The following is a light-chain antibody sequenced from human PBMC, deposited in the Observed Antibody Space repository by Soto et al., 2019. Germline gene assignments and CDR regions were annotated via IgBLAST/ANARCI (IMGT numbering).Light chain of an antibody. Sequence: QPVLTQSPSASASLGASVKFTCTLTSGHSTYAIAWHQQQPEMGPRYLMKVNSDGSHSKGDGIPDRFSGSSSGAERYLTISSLQSEDEADYYCQTWGTGDWVFGGGTKLTVL. J-gene: IGLJ3*02. CDR1: SGHSTYA. CDR2: VNSDGSH. V-gene: IGLV4-69*01. CDR3: QTWGTGDWV.